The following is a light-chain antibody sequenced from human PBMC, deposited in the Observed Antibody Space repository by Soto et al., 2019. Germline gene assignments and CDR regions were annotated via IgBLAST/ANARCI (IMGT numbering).Light chain of an antibody. J-gene: IGKJ3*01. Sequence: EIVLTQSPGTLSLSPGERATLSCRASQSVRSSYLAWYQQRRGQAPRLLIFGASYRATGIPDRFSGSGSGTDFTLTISRLEPEDFAVYYCQHYGSSPPEFTFGPGTKVDSK. CDR3: QHYGSSPPEFT. CDR1: QSVRSSY. V-gene: IGKV3-20*01. CDR2: GAS.